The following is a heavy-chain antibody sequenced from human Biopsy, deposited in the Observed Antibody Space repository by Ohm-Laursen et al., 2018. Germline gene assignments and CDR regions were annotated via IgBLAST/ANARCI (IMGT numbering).Heavy chain of an antibody. J-gene: IGHJ4*02. CDR2: NQNSGST. CDR3: ARGRGWGNTYFRSFDY. V-gene: IGHV4-59*01. Sequence: TLSLTCTVSGGSLSGYFWSWIRQPPGKGLEWIGHNQNSGSTNYNPSLKSRVTISADTSKNQFSLKLSSVTAADTAMYYCARGRGWGNTYFRSFDYWGQGTLVTVPS. CDR1: GGSLSGYF. D-gene: IGHD3-9*01.